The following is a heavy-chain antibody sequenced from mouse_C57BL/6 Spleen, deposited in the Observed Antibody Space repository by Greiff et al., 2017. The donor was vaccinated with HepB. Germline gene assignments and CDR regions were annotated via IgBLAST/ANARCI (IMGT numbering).Heavy chain of an antibody. Sequence: QVQLKQPGAELVMPGASVKLSCKASGYTFTSYWMHWVKQRPGQGLEWIGEIDPSDSYTNYNQKFKGKSTLTVDKSSSTAYMQLSSLTSEDSAVYYCARHYGNYGFDYWGQGTTLTVSS. D-gene: IGHD2-1*01. CDR1: GYTFTSYW. CDR3: ARHYGNYGFDY. CDR2: IDPSDSYT. J-gene: IGHJ2*01. V-gene: IGHV1-69*01.